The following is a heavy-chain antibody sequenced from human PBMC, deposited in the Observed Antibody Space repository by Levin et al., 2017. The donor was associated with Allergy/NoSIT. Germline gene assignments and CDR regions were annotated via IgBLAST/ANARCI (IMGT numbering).Heavy chain of an antibody. CDR3: VTTSAYGYGHYYCDY. Sequence: SVKVSCKASGGTFRHYALSWVRQAPGQGFEWMGGIVPVFGSTNYAHKFHGRVTITADESTSTAHMELSSLRSDDTAVYYCVTTSAYGYGHYYCDYWGQGTLVTVSS. D-gene: IGHD5-18*01. CDR2: IVPVFGST. J-gene: IGHJ4*02. CDR1: GGTFRHYA. V-gene: IGHV1-69*13.